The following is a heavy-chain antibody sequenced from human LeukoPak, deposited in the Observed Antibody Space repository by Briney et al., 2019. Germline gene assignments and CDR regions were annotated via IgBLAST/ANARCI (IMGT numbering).Heavy chain of an antibody. V-gene: IGHV3-21*01. CDR3: ARVPFFGSGGYDY. CDR1: GFTFSSYS. D-gene: IGHD2-15*01. J-gene: IGHJ4*02. CDR2: ISSSSSYI. Sequence: GGSLRLSCAASGFTFSSYSMNWVRQAPWKGLEWVSSISSSSSYIYYADSVKGRFTISRDNAKNSLYLQMNSLRAEDTAVYYCARVPFFGSGGYDYWGQGTLVTVSS.